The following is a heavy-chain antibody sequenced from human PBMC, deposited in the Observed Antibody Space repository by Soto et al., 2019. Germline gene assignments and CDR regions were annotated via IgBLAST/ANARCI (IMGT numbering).Heavy chain of an antibody. CDR3: ARETYYDFWSGPYYGMDV. D-gene: IGHD3-3*01. J-gene: IGHJ6*02. CDR2: ISSNGGST. V-gene: IGHV3-64*04. CDR1: GFTSSSDA. Sequence: GGSLRLSVAASGFTSSSDAMHGVRQAPGKGLEYVSAISSNGGSTYYADSVKGRFTISRDNSKNTLYLQMNSLRAEDTAVYYCARETYYDFWSGPYYGMDVWGQGTTVTVSS.